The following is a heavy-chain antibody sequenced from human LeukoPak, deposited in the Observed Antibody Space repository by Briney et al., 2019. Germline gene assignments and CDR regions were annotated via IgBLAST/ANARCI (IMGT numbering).Heavy chain of an antibody. CDR1: GYTFTSYG. Sequence: ASVKVSCKASGYTFTSYGISWVRQAPGQGLEWMGWISGYNGNTNYAQKLQGRVTMTTDTSTSTAYMELRSLRSDDTAVYYCARDMTPDYYGSGSNHGGYWGQGTLVTVSS. CDR2: ISGYNGNT. D-gene: IGHD3-10*01. V-gene: IGHV1-18*01. J-gene: IGHJ4*02. CDR3: ARDMTPDYYGSGSNHGGY.